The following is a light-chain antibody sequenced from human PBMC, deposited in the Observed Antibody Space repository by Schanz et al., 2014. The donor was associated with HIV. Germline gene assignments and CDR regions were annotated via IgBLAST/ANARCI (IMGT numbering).Light chain of an antibody. V-gene: IGLV2-14*01. CDR1: SSDVGGYNY. J-gene: IGLJ3*02. Sequence: QSALTQPASVSGSPGQSITISCTGTSSDVGGYNYVSWYQQHPGKAPKLMIYEVDKRPSGVPDRFSGSKSGNTASLTVSGLQAEDEADYYCSSYTSFGTLVFGGGTKLTVL. CDR3: SSYTSFGTLV. CDR2: EVD.